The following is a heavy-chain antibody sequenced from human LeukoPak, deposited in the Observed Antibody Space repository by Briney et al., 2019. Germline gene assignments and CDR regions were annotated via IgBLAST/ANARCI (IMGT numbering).Heavy chain of an antibody. D-gene: IGHD3-3*01. V-gene: IGHV1-69*05. CDR2: IIPIFGTA. Sequence: GASVKVSCKASGGTFSSYAISWVRQAPGQGLEWMGGIIPIFGTANYAQKFQGRVTITTDESTSTAYMELSSLRSEDTAVYYCARGSPPLGWGAFLEWKFYYYYYYMDVWGKGTTVTVSS. CDR3: ARGSPPLGWGAFLEWKFYYYYYYMDV. CDR1: GGTFSSYA. J-gene: IGHJ6*03.